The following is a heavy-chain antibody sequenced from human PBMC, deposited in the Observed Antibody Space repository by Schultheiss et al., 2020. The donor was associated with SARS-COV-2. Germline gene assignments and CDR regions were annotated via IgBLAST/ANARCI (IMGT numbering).Heavy chain of an antibody. D-gene: IGHD4-11*01. CDR3: TTVSGHTVAYYYYYGMDV. Sequence: GESLKISCAASGFTFSNAWMSWVRQAPGKGLEWVGRIKSKTDGGTTDYAAPVKGRFTISRDDSKNTLYLQMNSLKTEDTAVYYCTTVSGHTVAYYYYYGMDVWGQGTTVTVSS. CDR2: IKSKTDGGTT. V-gene: IGHV3-15*01. CDR1: GFTFSNAW. J-gene: IGHJ6*02.